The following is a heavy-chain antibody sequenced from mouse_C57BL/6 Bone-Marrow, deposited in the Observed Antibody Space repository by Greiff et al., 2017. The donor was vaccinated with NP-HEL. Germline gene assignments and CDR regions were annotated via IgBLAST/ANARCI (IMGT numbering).Heavy chain of an antibody. V-gene: IGHV14-3*01. CDR1: GFNIKNTY. D-gene: IGHD2-4*01. Sequence: EVKLMESVAELVRPGASVKLSCTASGFNIKNTYMHWVKQRPEQGLEWIGWIDPANGNTKYAPKFQGTATITADTSSNTAYLQLSSLTSEDTAIYYCARSYDYDVYFDYWGQGTTLTVSS. J-gene: IGHJ2*01. CDR2: IDPANGNT. CDR3: ARSYDYDVYFDY.